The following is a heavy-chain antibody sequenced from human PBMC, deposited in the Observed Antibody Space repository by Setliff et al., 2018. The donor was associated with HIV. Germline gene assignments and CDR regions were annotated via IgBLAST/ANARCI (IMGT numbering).Heavy chain of an antibody. CDR1: GGSFGVYR. CDR2: IDSSGTT. CDR3: AGDRHSSGLGSYGP. Sequence: SETLSLTCTISGGSFGVYRWSWIRQSAGRGLEWIGRIDSSGTTDYKPPLKGRVAISVDTSRNQFSLRVTSVTAADTAVYFCAGDRHSSGLGSYGPWGPGILVTVSS. D-gene: IGHD3-10*01. V-gene: IGHV4-4*07. J-gene: IGHJ5*02.